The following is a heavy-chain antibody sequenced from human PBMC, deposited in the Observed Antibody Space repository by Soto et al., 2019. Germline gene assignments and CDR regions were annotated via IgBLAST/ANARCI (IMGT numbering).Heavy chain of an antibody. CDR3: ARHTVRYCSSTSCYGYYYYGMDV. D-gene: IGHD2-2*01. CDR1: GYSFTSYW. CDR2: IYPGDSDT. J-gene: IGHJ6*02. V-gene: IGHV5-51*01. Sequence: PGESLKISCKVSGYSFTSYWIGWVRQMPGKGLEWMGIIYPGDSDTRYSPSFQGQVTISADKSISTAYLQWSSLKASDTAMYYCARHTVRYCSSTSCYGYYYYGMDVWGQGTTVTVSS.